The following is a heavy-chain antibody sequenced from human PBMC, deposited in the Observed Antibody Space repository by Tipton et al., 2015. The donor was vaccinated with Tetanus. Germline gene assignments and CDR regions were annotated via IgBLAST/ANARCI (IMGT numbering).Heavy chain of an antibody. J-gene: IGHJ4*02. Sequence: QSGAEVKKPGASVKVSCKASGDPISHYGLSWVRQAPGQGLEWMGWIKKDSFSNNFMTQSAQNFQDRVTMTSDTATSTDYLELRSLRSDDTAVYFCARLVKQWLVPEDYWGQGTLVIAS. CDR1: GDPISHYG. CDR3: ARLVKQWLVPEDY. CDR2: IKKDSFSNNFMT. V-gene: IGHV1-18*01. D-gene: IGHD5-12*01.